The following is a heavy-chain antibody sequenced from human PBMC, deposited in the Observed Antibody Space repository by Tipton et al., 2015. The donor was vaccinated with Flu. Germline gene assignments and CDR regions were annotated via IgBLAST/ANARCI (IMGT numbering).Heavy chain of an antibody. Sequence: SLRLSCEVSGFDFSVYGMHWVRQAPGKGLEWVAVIWYDGGNIHYADSVKGRFTISRDNSKNTLYLQMNGLRAEDTAVYYCARDEGVVNYYFGMDVWGQGTTGTVS. CDR2: IWYDGGNI. J-gene: IGHJ6*01. CDR1: GFDFSVYG. V-gene: IGHV3-33*01. CDR3: ARDEGVVNYYFGMDV.